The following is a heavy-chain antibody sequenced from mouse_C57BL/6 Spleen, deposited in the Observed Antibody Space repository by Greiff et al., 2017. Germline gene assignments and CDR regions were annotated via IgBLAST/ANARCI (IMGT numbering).Heavy chain of an antibody. CDR1: GFTFSDYY. CDR2: INYDGSST. V-gene: IGHV5-16*01. J-gene: IGHJ1*03. Sequence: EVKLVESEGGLVQPGSSMKLSCTASGFTFSDYYMAWVRQVPEKGLEWVANINYDGSSTYYLDSLTSRFIISRDNAKNILYLQMSSLKSEDTATYYCARRGTTPYRYFEVWGTGTTVTVTS. CDR3: ARRGTTPYRYFEV. D-gene: IGHD1-1*01.